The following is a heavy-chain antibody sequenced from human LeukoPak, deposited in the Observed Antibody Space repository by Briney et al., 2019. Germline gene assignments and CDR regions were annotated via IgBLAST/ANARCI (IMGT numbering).Heavy chain of an antibody. J-gene: IGHJ4*02. Sequence: SETLSLTCTVSGGSISSYYWSWIRQPPGKGLEWIGYIYYSGSTNYNPSLKSRVTISVDTSKNQFSLKLSSVTAADTAVYYCARDGSGSYYAHWGQGTLVTVSS. D-gene: IGHD1-26*01. CDR2: IYYSGST. V-gene: IGHV4-59*01. CDR1: GGSISSYY. CDR3: ARDGSGSYYAH.